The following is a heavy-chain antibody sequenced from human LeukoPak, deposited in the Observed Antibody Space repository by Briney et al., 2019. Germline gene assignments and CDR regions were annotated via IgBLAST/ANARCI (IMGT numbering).Heavy chain of an antibody. Sequence: SETLSLTCTVSGGSISSGSYYWSWIRQPAGKGLEWIGRIYTSGSTNYNPSLKSRVTISVDTSKNQLSLKLSSVTAADTAVYYCARDAYWGQGTLVTVSS. CDR2: IYTSGST. CDR3: ARDAY. V-gene: IGHV4-61*02. CDR1: GGSISSGSYY. J-gene: IGHJ4*02.